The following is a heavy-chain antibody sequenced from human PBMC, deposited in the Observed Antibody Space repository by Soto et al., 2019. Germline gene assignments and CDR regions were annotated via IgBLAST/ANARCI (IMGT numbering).Heavy chain of an antibody. V-gene: IGHV4-59*08. CDR2: MYYSGNT. D-gene: IGHD6-13*01. J-gene: IGHJ6*04. CDR1: GGSINSYY. Sequence: QVQLQESGPGLVKPSETLSLTCTVSGGSINSYYLSWIRQPPGKGLEWIGYMYYSGNTNCNPSLKSRVTISVATSKDQFSLKLSSVTAVDTAVYYCARSYSSKGLPYFYYGMDGWGKGTTVTVSS. CDR3: ARSYSSKGLPYFYYGMDG.